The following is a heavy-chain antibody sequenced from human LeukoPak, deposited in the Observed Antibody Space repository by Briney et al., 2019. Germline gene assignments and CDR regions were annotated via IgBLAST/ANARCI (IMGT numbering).Heavy chain of an antibody. Sequence: GGSLRLSCAASGFTFSSYSMNWVRQAPGKGLEWVSSISSSSYIYYADSVKGRFTISRDNAKNSLYLQMNSLRAEDTAVYYCARGSITPHWDYWGQGTLVTVSS. V-gene: IGHV3-21*01. D-gene: IGHD3-3*01. CDR1: GFTFSSYS. CDR3: ARGSITPHWDY. CDR2: ISSSSYI. J-gene: IGHJ4*02.